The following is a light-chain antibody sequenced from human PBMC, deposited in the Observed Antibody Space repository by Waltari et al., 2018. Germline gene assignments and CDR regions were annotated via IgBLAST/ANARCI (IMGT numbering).Light chain of an antibody. V-gene: IGKV3-20*01. Sequence: DIVLTQSPGTLSLYPGERATLSCRASQSVNSIYFAWYQQKPGQTPRPLIYGVSLRAPGTPDRFSGSGSGTDFTLTISSLQPEDFAVYYCQQYDTPPVTFGQGTRLEI. CDR1: QSVNSIY. J-gene: IGKJ5*01. CDR2: GVS. CDR3: QQYDTPPVT.